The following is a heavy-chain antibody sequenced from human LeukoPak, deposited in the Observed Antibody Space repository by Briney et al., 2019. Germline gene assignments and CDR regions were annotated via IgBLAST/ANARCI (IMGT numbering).Heavy chain of an antibody. CDR2: INHSGST. D-gene: IGHD5-18*01. CDR3: AREGPGEYSYGMDV. J-gene: IGHJ6*02. CDR1: GGSFSGYY. V-gene: IGHV4-34*01. Sequence: PSETLSLTCAVYGGSFSGYYWSWIRQPPGKGLEWIGEINHSGSTNYNPSLKSRVTISVDTSKNQFSLKLSSVTAADTAVYYCAREGPGEYSYGMDVWGQGTTVTVSS.